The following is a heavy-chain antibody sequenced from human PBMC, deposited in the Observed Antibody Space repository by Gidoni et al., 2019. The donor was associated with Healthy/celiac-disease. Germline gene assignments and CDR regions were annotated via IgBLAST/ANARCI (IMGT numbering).Heavy chain of an antibody. V-gene: IGHV1-69-2*01. CDR1: GYTFTDYY. J-gene: IGHJ3*02. D-gene: IGHD1-26*01. CDR3: ATDVVGATNGLTGDLDAFDI. CDR2: VDPEDGET. Sequence: EVQLVQSGAEVKKPGATVKISCKVSGYTFTDYYMHWVQQAPGKGLEWMGLVDPEDGETIYAEKFQGRVTITADTSTDTAYMELSSLRSEDTAVYYCATDVVGATNGLTGDLDAFDIWGQGTMVTVSS.